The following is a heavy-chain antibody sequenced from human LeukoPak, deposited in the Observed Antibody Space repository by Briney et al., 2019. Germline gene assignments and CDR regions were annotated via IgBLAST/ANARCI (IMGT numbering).Heavy chain of an antibody. Sequence: GGSLRLSCAASGFTFSSYAMHWVRQAPGKGLGWVAVISYDGSNKYYADSVKGRFTISRDNSKNTLYLQMNSLRAEDTAVYYCARDGPIVVVPAALDYWGQGTLVTVSS. CDR2: ISYDGSNK. CDR3: ARDGPIVVVPAALDY. V-gene: IGHV3-30*01. CDR1: GFTFSSYA. J-gene: IGHJ4*02. D-gene: IGHD2-2*01.